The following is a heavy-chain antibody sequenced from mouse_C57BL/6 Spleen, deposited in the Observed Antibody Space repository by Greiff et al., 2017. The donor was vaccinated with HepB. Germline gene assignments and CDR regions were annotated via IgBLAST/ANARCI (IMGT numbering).Heavy chain of an antibody. CDR2: INPNNGGT. J-gene: IGHJ2*01. CDR1: GYTFTDYN. Sequence: VQLQQSGPELVKPGASVKMSCKASGYTFTDYNMHWVKQSHGKSLEWIGYINPNNGGTSYNQKFKGKATLTVNKSSSTAYMELRSLTSEDSAVYYCAIPATVVAPYFDYWGQGTTLTVSS. D-gene: IGHD1-1*01. V-gene: IGHV1-22*01. CDR3: AIPATVVAPYFDY.